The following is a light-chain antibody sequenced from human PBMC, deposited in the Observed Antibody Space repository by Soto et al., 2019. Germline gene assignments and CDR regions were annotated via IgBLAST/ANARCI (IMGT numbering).Light chain of an antibody. J-gene: IGKJ5*01. CDR2: AAS. CDR1: QGISSY. CDR3: QQLKNYPIT. V-gene: IGKV1-9*01. Sequence: DIQLTQSPSFLSASVGDRVSITCRASQGISSYLAWYQQKPGKAPKLLIYAASTLQSGVPSRFSGSASGTEFTLTISSLQPEDLATYYCQQLKNYPITFGQGTRLEIK.